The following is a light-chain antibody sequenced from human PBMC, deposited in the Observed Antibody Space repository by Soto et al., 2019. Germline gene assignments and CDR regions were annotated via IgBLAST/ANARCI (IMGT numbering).Light chain of an antibody. CDR3: QQSSALPLT. V-gene: IGKV1-39*01. J-gene: IGKJ4*02. CDR2: AAS. CDR1: QGISSL. Sequence: DIQMTQSPSSLSASVGDSVTITCRASQGISSLLNWYQRKPGKAPYLLIYAASTLQSGVPSRFRGGGSGTDFSLTISTLQPEDSASYYCQQSSALPLTFGGGTQVEIK.